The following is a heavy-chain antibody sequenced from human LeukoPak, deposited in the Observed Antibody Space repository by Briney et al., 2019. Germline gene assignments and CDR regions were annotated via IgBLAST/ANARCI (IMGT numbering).Heavy chain of an antibody. J-gene: IGHJ4*02. D-gene: IGHD6-13*01. CDR3: ARRSGSSWSSFDY. CDR2: ISGFGGST. Sequence: GGSLRLSCAASGFTFNNCAMNWVRQAPGKGLEWVSGISGFGGSTYYAPSVKGRLTISRDNFGNMLYLHLDSLRVEDTAIYYCARRSGSSWSSFDYWGQGALVTVSS. V-gene: IGHV3-23*01. CDR1: GFTFNNCA.